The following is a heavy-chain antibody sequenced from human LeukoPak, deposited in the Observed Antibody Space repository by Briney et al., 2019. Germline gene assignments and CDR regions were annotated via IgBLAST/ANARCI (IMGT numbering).Heavy chain of an antibody. CDR1: GFTFSSYG. J-gene: IGHJ4*02. Sequence: GGTLRLSCAASGFTFSSYGMHWVRQAPGKGLEWVAVIWYDGSNKYYADSVKGRFTISRDNSKNMLYLRMNSLRAEDTAVYYCARELPLTTVTTGIDYWGQGTLVTVSS. D-gene: IGHD4-11*01. CDR3: ARELPLTTVTTGIDY. V-gene: IGHV3-33*01. CDR2: IWYDGSNK.